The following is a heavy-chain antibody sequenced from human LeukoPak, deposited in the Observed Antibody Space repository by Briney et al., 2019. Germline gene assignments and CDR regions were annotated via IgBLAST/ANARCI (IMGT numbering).Heavy chain of an antibody. Sequence: GGSLTLSCAASGFSFSNYWMSWVRQAPGEGLEWVANIKQDGSEKHYVDSVKGRFTVSRDNAKNSLYLQMNSLRAEDTALYYCARAGHYDTTWYQWGQGTLVTVSS. D-gene: IGHD3-22*01. CDR2: IKQDGSEK. J-gene: IGHJ4*02. CDR1: GFSFSNYW. CDR3: ARAGHYDTTWYQ. V-gene: IGHV3-7*01.